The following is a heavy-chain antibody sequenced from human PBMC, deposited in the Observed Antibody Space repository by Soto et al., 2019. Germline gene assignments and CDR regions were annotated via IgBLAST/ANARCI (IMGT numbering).Heavy chain of an antibody. CDR1: GGSISSGGYD. J-gene: IGHJ4*02. CDR2: IYHSGST. D-gene: IGHD2-15*01. Sequence: SETLSLACALSGGSISSGGYDWGWIRQPLGKGKEWIGYIYHSGSTYYNPSLKSRVTISVDRSKNQSSLNLSSVTAADTAVEYCARGEERVAKPSGYWGQGSLVTVSS. V-gene: IGHV4-30-2*01. CDR3: ARGEERVAKPSGY.